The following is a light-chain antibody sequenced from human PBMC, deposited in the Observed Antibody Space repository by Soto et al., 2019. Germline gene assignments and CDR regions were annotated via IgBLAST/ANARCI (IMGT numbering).Light chain of an antibody. V-gene: IGKV1-9*01. J-gene: IGKJ3*01. CDR2: SAS. CDR3: QQLNIYPLI. CDR1: QDIHIF. Sequence: DIQLTQSPSFLSASEGDRVTITCRASQDIHIFLAWYQHKPGKAPKLLIDSASTLQSGVPSRFSGSGSGTEFTLTIISLQPEDFATDYCQQLNIYPLIFGAGAKVDI.